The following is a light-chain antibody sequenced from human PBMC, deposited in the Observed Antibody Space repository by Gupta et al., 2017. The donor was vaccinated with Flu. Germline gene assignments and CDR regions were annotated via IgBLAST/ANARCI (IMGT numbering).Light chain of an antibody. J-gene: IGKJ1*01. CDR2: AAS. CDR3: QQSYSSPQT. Sequence: GDRVTITCRASQSISSYLNWYQQKPGKAPRLLINAASSLQTGVPSRFSGSGSGTDFTVTINSLQPEDFATYHCQQSYSSPQTFGQGTKVE. V-gene: IGKV1-39*01. CDR1: QSISSY.